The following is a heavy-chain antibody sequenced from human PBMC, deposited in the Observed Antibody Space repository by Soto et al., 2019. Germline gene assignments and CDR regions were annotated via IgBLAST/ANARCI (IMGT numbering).Heavy chain of an antibody. Sequence: QVQLQQWGAGLLEPSETLFLTCAVYGGSLNGYYWSWIRQAPGKGLEWIGEIDHGGSANYNPSPKRRAIMSVDSSKSQLSLTLTSVTAADTAVYYCARNVPGADYYYMDVWGEGTTVTVSS. CDR3: ARNVPGADYYYMDV. CDR2: IDHGGSA. CDR1: GGSLNGYY. D-gene: IGHD3-10*02. J-gene: IGHJ6*03. V-gene: IGHV4-34*01.